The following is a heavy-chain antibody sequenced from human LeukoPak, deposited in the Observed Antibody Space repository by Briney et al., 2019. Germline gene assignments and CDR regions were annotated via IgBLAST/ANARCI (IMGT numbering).Heavy chain of an antibody. D-gene: IGHD1-26*01. CDR3: ARGSLRWFDP. V-gene: IGHV4-38-2*02. CDR2: FYHGGST. Sequence: PSETLSLTCTVSGYSISTGYYWDWIRQPPGKGLEWIGTFYHGGSTYYNPSLKSRVTISVDTSKNQFSLKLSSVTAADTAVYYCARGSLRWFDPWGQGTLVTVSS. CDR1: GYSISTGYY. J-gene: IGHJ5*02.